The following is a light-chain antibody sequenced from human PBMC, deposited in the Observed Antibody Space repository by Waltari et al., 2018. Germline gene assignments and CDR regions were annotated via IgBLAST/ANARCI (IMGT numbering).Light chain of an antibody. Sequence: QSVLTQPPSASGTPGQRVTMSCSGSSSNIGRNTVTWYQQLPGTAPKLLIYIDKQLPAGGPDQCSGSRSGTSASRAISGLQSEDEADYHCATWDDSLNAWVFGGGTKLTVL. CDR2: IDK. V-gene: IGLV1-44*01. CDR1: SSNIGRNT. J-gene: IGLJ3*02. CDR3: ATWDDSLNAWV.